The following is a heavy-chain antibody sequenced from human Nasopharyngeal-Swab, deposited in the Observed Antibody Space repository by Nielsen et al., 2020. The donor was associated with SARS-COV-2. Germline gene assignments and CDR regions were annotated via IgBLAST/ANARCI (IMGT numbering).Heavy chain of an antibody. CDR2: ISGSGGST. J-gene: IGHJ4*02. CDR1: GFTFSSYA. D-gene: IGHD3-16*01. V-gene: IGHV3-23*01. Sequence: GASLKISCAASGFTFSSYAMSWVRQAPGKGLEWVSAISGSGGSTYYADSVKGRFTISRDNSKNTLYLQMNSLRAEDTAVYYCARDIDDYVWGSYFDYWGQGTLVTVSS. CDR3: ARDIDDYVWGSYFDY.